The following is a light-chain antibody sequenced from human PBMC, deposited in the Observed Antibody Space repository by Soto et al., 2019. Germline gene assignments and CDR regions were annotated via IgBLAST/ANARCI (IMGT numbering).Light chain of an antibody. Sequence: QSVLTQPPSTSGTPGQRVTISCSGSSSNIGSSTVNWYQQLPGTAPKLLIYSNNQRPSGVPDRFSGSKSGTSASLAISGLQSEDEADYYCAAWYDSLNAVVFGGGTKLTVL. V-gene: IGLV1-44*01. CDR3: AAWYDSLNAVV. J-gene: IGLJ2*01. CDR2: SNN. CDR1: SSNIGSST.